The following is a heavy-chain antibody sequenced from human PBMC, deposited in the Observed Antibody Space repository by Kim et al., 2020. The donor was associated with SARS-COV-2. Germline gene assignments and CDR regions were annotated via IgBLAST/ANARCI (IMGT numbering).Heavy chain of an antibody. D-gene: IGHD3-10*01. CDR3: ARHLGGSGSFYDLAF. J-gene: IGHJ4*02. Sequence: NPSLKSRVTMSKDTSKTQFSLALRLVTAADTAIYYCARHLGGSGSFYDLAFWGQGTLVTVSS. V-gene: IGHV4-59*08.